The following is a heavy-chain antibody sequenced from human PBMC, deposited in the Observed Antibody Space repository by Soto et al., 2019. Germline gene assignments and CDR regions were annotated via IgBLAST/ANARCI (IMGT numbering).Heavy chain of an antibody. CDR1: GFTFNNYA. D-gene: IGHD4-4*01. V-gene: IGHV3-23*01. CDR2: ITGGGAGT. Sequence: EVHLLESGGGLVQPGGSLRLSCAASGFTFNNYAMSWVRQAPGKGLEWVSTITGGGAGTYYADSVKGRFTISRDNSNNTLYLQMNSLRVEDTALYYCAKCFRNYAAHNFDNWGQGTLVTVSS. J-gene: IGHJ4*02. CDR3: AKCFRNYAAHNFDN.